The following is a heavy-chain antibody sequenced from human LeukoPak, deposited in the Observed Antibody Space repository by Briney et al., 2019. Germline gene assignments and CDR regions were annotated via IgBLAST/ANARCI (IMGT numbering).Heavy chain of an antibody. J-gene: IGHJ4*02. CDR2: IYYSGST. CDR3: ARQTFITGIDY. D-gene: IGHD3-22*01. Sequence: SETLSLTCTVSGGSISSSSYDWGWIRQPPWKGLEWIGSIYYSGSTYYNPSLKSRVTISVDTSKNQFSLKLSSVTAADTAVYYCARQTFITGIDYWGQGTLVTVSS. CDR1: GGSISSSSYD. V-gene: IGHV4-39*01.